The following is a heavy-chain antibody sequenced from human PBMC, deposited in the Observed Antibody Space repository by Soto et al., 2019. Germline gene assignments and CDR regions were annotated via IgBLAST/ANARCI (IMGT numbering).Heavy chain of an antibody. CDR1: GFTFSSYA. Sequence: GGSLRLSCAASGFTFSSYAMHWVRQAPGKGLEWVAVISYDGSNKYYADSVKGRFTISRDNSKNTLYLQMNSLRAEDTAVYYCARDFRPYYDILTGYFDYWGQGTLVTVSS. J-gene: IGHJ4*02. D-gene: IGHD3-9*01. CDR2: ISYDGSNK. V-gene: IGHV3-30-3*01. CDR3: ARDFRPYYDILTGYFDY.